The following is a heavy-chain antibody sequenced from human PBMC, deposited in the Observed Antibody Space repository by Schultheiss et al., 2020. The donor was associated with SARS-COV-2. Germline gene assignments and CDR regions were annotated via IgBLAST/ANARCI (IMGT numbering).Heavy chain of an antibody. D-gene: IGHD3-3*01. CDR2: IYYSGST. Sequence: GSLRLSCTVSGGYVSSGSYYWSWIRQPPGKGLGWIGYIYYSGSTNYNPSLKCRVTISVDTSKNQFSLKLSSVTAADTAVYYCASSIWSGYLPTTWSWGQGSLVTVSS. CDR1: GGYVSSGSYY. CDR3: ASSIWSGYLPTTWS. V-gene: IGHV4-61*01. J-gene: IGHJ4*02.